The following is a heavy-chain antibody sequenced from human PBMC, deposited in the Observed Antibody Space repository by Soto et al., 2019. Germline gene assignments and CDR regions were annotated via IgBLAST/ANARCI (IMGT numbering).Heavy chain of an antibody. V-gene: IGHV3-21*01. CDR1: GFTFTNYG. J-gene: IGHJ4*02. D-gene: IGHD6-19*01. Sequence: EVQLLESGGGLVRPGGSLTLSCAVSGFTFTNYGINWVRQAPGTGLEWVSSVSKSDYTYYSESVKGRFTISRDNARNSVSLQLDTLRAEDTAVYYCTREDSIIIPAVADFWVPGTRVTVSS. CDR2: VSKSDYT. CDR3: TREDSIIIPAVADF.